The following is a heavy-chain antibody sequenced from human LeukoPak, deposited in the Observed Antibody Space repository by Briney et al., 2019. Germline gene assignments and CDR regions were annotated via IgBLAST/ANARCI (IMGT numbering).Heavy chain of an antibody. J-gene: IGHJ3*02. CDR2: ISAYNGNT. Sequence: ASVTVSCKASGYTFTSYGISWVRQAPGQGLEWMGWISAYNGNTNYAQKLQGRVTMTTDTSTSTAHMELRSLRSDDTAVYYCAREFYSNYASDAFDIWGQGTMVTVSS. CDR1: GYTFTSYG. CDR3: AREFYSNYASDAFDI. D-gene: IGHD4-11*01. V-gene: IGHV1-18*01.